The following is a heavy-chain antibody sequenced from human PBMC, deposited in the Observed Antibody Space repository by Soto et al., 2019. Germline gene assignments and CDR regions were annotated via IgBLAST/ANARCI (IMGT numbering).Heavy chain of an antibody. Sequence: ASVKVSCKASGYTFTSYYMHWVRQAPGQGLEWMGIINPSGGSTSYAQKFQGRVTMTRDTSTSTVYMELSSLRSEDTAVYYCARALSSWYFGDAFDIWGQGTMVTVSS. V-gene: IGHV1-46*03. CDR2: INPSGGST. J-gene: IGHJ3*02. CDR1: GYTFTSYY. D-gene: IGHD6-13*01. CDR3: ARALSSWYFGDAFDI.